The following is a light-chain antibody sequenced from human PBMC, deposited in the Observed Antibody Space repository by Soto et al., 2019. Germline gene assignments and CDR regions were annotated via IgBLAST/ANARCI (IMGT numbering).Light chain of an antibody. V-gene: IGLV2-14*01. CDR1: SSDVGGYNY. CDR3: SSYTSSSIKA. J-gene: IGLJ1*01. Sequence: QSVLTQPASVSGSPGQSITISCTGTSSDVGGYNYVSWYQQHPGKAPKLMIYDVSNRPSGVSNRFSGSKSGNTASLTISGLQAEDEADYYCSSYTSSSIKAFGTGTKVTVL. CDR2: DVS.